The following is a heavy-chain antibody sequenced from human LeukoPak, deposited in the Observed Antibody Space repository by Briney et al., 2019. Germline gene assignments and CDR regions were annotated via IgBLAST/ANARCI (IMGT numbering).Heavy chain of an antibody. Sequence: ASVKVSCKASGYTFTGYYMHWVRQAPGQGLEWMGWINTNTGNPTYAQGFTGRFVFSLDTSVSTAYLQISSLKAEDTAVYYCARVRSAYYRDAFDFWGQGTMVTVSS. CDR1: GYTFTGYY. J-gene: IGHJ3*01. CDR3: ARVRSAYYRDAFDF. CDR2: INTNTGNP. D-gene: IGHD3-22*01. V-gene: IGHV7-4-1*02.